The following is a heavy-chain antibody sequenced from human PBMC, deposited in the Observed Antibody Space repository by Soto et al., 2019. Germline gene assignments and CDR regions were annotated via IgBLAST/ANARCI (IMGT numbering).Heavy chain of an antibody. V-gene: IGHV3-23*01. D-gene: IGHD1-26*01. CDR2: ISGSGGST. J-gene: IGHJ4*02. Sequence: PGGSLSLSCAASGFTFSSYAMSWVRQAPGKGLEWVSGISGSGGSTDYADSVKGRFTISRDNSKNTLYLQMNSLRADDTAVYYCAKPRIVGATSDFDYWGQGTLVTVSS. CDR1: GFTFSSYA. CDR3: AKPRIVGATSDFDY.